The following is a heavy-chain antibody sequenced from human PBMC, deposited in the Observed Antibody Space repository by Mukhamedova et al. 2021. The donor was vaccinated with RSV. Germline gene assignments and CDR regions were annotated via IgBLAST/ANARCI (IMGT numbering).Heavy chain of an antibody. D-gene: IGHD2-2*01. CDR2: IYYSGST. Sequence: GKGLEWIGYIYYSGSTYYNPSLKSLVTISVDTSKNQFSLKLSSVTAADTAVYYCARGAGYCSSTSCYGDAFDIWGQGTMVTGSS. J-gene: IGHJ3*02. CDR3: ARGAGYCSSTSCYGDAFDI. V-gene: IGHV4-31*01.